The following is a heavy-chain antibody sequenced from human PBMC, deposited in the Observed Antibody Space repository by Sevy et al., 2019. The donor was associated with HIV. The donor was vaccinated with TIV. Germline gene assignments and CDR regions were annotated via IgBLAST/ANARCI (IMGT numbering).Heavy chain of an antibody. CDR1: GCTFTSYA. CDR2: INTNTGNP. Sequence: ASVKVSCKASGCTFTSYAMNWVRQAPGQGLEWMGRINTNTGNPTYAQGFTGRFVFSLDTSVSTAYLQISSLKAEDTAVYYCARGEVYGDYEYYFDYWGQGTLVTVSS. V-gene: IGHV7-4-1*02. CDR3: ARGEVYGDYEYYFDY. J-gene: IGHJ4*02. D-gene: IGHD4-17*01.